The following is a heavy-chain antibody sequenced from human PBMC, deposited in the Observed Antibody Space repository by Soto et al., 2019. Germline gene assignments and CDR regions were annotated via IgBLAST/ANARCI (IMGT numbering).Heavy chain of an antibody. CDR1: GFTFDDYV. V-gene: IGHV3-9*01. CDR3: AKSAGNEPGDEFDF. Sequence: EVQLVESGGDLIQPGRSPRLSCAASGFTFDDYVMHWVRQAPGKGLEWVSGINWNGDTIAYVDSVKGRFIVSRDNAKTSLYLQMNSLRVEDTAFYYCAKSAGNEPGDEFDFWGQGTLVTVSS. CDR2: INWNGDTI. J-gene: IGHJ3*01. D-gene: IGHD1-1*01.